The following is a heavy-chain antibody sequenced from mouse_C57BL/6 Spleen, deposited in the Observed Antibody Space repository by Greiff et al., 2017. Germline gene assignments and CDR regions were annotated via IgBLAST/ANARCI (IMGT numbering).Heavy chain of an antibody. Sequence: EVQLVESGPELVKPGASVKISCKASGYSFTDYNMNWVKQSNGKSPEWIGVINPNYGTTSYNQKFKGKATLTVDQSSSTAYMQLNSLTSEDSAVYYCAREGLTGTWGDFDYWGQGTTLTVSS. CDR3: AREGLTGTWGDFDY. D-gene: IGHD4-1*01. J-gene: IGHJ2*01. CDR2: INPNYGTT. V-gene: IGHV1-39*01. CDR1: GYSFTDYN.